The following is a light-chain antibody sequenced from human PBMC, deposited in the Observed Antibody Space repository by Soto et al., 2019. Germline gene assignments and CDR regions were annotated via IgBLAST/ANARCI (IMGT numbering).Light chain of an antibody. CDR2: GAS. J-gene: IGKJ1*01. V-gene: IGKV1-9*01. Sequence: DIQLTQSPSFLSASVGDSVTLTCRASQGVTNYVAWYQRKPGKAPNLLIYGASTLQSGVPSRFSGSGSGTEFTLTISSLQPEDFATYYCQQLHGYPWTFGQGTKVEIK. CDR1: QGVTNY. CDR3: QQLHGYPWT.